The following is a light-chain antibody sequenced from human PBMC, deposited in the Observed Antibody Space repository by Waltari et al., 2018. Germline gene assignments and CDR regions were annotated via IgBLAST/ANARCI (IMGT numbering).Light chain of an antibody. Sequence: QSALTQPRSVSGSPGQSVIVSCTGTSRDVAGYSFVPWYQQYPGKAPQLMIYDVNKRPSGVPDRFSGSKSGNTASLTISGLQAEDEAEYYCCSYAGSYSFVFGTGTKVTVL. CDR1: SRDVAGYSF. V-gene: IGLV2-11*01. J-gene: IGLJ1*01. CDR3: CSYAGSYSFV. CDR2: DVN.